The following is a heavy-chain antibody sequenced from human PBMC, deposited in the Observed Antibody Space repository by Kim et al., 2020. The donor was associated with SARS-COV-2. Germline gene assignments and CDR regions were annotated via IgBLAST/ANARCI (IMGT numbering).Heavy chain of an antibody. J-gene: IGHJ5*02. CDR3: ARARAAAHRFNHPASYQINWFDP. D-gene: IGHD6-13*01. Sequence: SETLSLTCTVSGGSISSGSYYWSWIRQPAGKGLEWIGRIYTSGSTNYNPSLKSRVTISVDTSKNQFSLKLSSVTAADTAVYYCARARAAAHRFNHPASYQINWFDPWGQGTLVTVSS. V-gene: IGHV4-61*02. CDR1: GGSISSGSYY. CDR2: IYTSGST.